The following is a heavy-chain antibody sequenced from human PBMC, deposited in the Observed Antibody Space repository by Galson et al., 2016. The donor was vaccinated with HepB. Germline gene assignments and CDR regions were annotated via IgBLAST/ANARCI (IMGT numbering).Heavy chain of an antibody. J-gene: IGHJ2*01. Sequence: SLRLSCAASGFTFSTYSMNWVRQAPGKGLEWVSFISITSGYKYYADSLKGRVTISRDNAKNSLYLQMNSLRAEDTAVYYCARPPEGDRRYFDLWGRGTLVVVSS. CDR1: GFTFSTYS. D-gene: IGHD3-16*01. CDR3: ARPPEGDRRYFDL. CDR2: ISITSGYK. V-gene: IGHV3-21*01.